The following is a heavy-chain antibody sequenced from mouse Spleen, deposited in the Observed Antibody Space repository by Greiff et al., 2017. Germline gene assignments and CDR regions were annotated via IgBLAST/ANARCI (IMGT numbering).Heavy chain of an antibody. Sequence: DVMLVESGGGLVKPGGSLKLSCAASGFTFSDYGMAWVRQAPGKGPEWVAFISNLAYSIYYADTVTGRFTISRENAKNTLYLEMSSLRSEDTAMYYCARHKSYYSYDEWYFDVWGAGTTVTVSS. D-gene: IGHD2-12*01. CDR2: ISNLAYSI. J-gene: IGHJ1*01. CDR3: ARHKSYYSYDEWYFDV. V-gene: IGHV5-15*01. CDR1: GFTFSDYG.